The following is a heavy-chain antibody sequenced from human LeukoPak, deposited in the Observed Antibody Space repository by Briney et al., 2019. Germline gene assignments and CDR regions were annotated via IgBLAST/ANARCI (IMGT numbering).Heavy chain of an antibody. CDR3: AREGRVQLERRAIWFDP. CDR1: GGTFSSYA. J-gene: IGHJ5*02. V-gene: IGHV1-69*04. Sequence: SVKVSCKASGGTFSSYAISWVRQAPGQGLEWVGRIIPILGIANYAQKFQGRVTITADKSTSTAYMELSSLRSEDTAVYYCAREGRVQLERRAIWFDPWGQGTLVTVSS. CDR2: IIPILGIA. D-gene: IGHD1-1*01.